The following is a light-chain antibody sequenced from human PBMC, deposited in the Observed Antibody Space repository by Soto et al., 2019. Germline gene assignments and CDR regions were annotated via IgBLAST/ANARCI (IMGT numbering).Light chain of an antibody. CDR3: QQLRT. Sequence: AIQLTQSPSSLSASVGDRVTITCRASQGISSALAWYQQKPGKAPKLLIYDASSLESGVPSRFSGSGSGTDFTLTISSLQPEDFVTYYCQQLRTFGPGTKVDIK. CDR2: DAS. V-gene: IGKV1-13*02. CDR1: QGISSA. J-gene: IGKJ3*01.